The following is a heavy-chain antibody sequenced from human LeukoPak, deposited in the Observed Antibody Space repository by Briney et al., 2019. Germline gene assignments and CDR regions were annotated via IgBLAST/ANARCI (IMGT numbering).Heavy chain of an antibody. CDR3: ARGVYCSGGSCYSGYYYGMDV. CDR2: INPNSGGT. D-gene: IGHD2-15*01. V-gene: IGHV1-2*04. J-gene: IGHJ6*04. CDR1: GYTFTGYY. Sequence: ASVKVSCKASGYTFTGYYMHWVRQAPGQGLEWRGWINPNSGGTNYAQKFQGWVTITRDTSISTAYMELSRLRSDDTAVYYCARGVYCSGGSCYSGYYYGMDVWGKGTTVTVSS.